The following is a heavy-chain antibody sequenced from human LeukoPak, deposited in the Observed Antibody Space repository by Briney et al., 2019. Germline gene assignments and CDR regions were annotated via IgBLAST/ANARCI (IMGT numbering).Heavy chain of an antibody. CDR2: ISSSSSTI. D-gene: IGHD6-13*01. CDR1: GFTFSSYS. V-gene: IGHV3-48*04. J-gene: IGHJ4*02. CDR3: ARDLKQQLVDYYFDY. Sequence: GGSLRLSCAASGFTFSSYSMNWVRQAPGKGLEWVSYISSSSSTIYYADSVKGRFTISRDNAKNSLYLQMNSLRAEDTAVYYCARDLKQQLVDYYFDYWGQGTLVTVSS.